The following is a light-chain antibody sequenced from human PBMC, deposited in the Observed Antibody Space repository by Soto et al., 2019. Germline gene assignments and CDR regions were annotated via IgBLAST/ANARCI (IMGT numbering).Light chain of an antibody. CDR2: EGS. Sequence: QSFLTQPASVSGSPGQSITISCTGTSSDVGGYNLVSWYQQHPGKAPKLMIYEGSQRPSGVSNRFSGSKSGNTASLTISGLQAEDEADYYCYSYAGRNLYVFGTGTKVTVL. CDR1: SSDVGGYNL. V-gene: IGLV2-23*01. CDR3: YSYAGRNLYV. J-gene: IGLJ1*01.